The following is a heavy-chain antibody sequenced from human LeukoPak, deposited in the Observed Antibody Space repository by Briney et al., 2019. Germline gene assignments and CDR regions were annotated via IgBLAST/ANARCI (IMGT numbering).Heavy chain of an antibody. J-gene: IGHJ6*02. CDR3: ARSLENSHYYYGMDV. V-gene: IGHV1-69*13. CDR2: IIPIFGTA. CDR1: GGTFSSYA. D-gene: IGHD1/OR15-1a*01. Sequence: SVKVSCKASGGTFSSYAISWVRQAPGQGPEWMGGIIPIFGTANYAQKFQGRVTITADESTSTAYMELSSLRSEDTAVYYCARSLENSHYYYGMDVWGQGTTVTVSS.